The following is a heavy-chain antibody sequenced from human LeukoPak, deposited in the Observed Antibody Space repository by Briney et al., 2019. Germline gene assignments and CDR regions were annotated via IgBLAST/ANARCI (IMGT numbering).Heavy chain of an antibody. CDR1: SGSISSYY. J-gene: IGHJ4*02. D-gene: IGHD6-19*01. CDR2: IDYSGNT. V-gene: IGHV4-59*01. CDR3: ARELTLTVTGSRSGLWGKVAPTTTRREYYFDY. Sequence: PSETLSVTCTVSSGSISSYYWSWIRQPPRKGLEWIGNIDYSGNTNNNPSLKSRVTISVDTSKNQFSLMLSSVTAADTAVYYCARELTLTVTGSRSGLWGKVAPTTTRREYYFDYWGQGTLVTVSS.